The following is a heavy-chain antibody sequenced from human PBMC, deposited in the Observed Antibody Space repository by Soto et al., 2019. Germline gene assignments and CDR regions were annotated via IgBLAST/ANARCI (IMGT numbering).Heavy chain of an antibody. Sequence: GGSLRLSCAASGFSFSNYAMSWVRQAPGKGLEWVSGITAGGDYTYYADSVKGRLTTSRDNSRNTVFLQINSLSPDDTAVYYCARSSIYYRLALWGQGTTVTVSS. CDR2: ITAGGDYT. J-gene: IGHJ6*02. CDR1: GFSFSNYA. D-gene: IGHD4-4*01. CDR3: ARSSIYYRLAL. V-gene: IGHV3-23*01.